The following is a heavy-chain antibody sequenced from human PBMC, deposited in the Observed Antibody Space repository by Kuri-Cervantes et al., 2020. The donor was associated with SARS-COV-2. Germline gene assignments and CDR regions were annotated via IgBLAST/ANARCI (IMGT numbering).Heavy chain of an antibody. D-gene: IGHD6-13*01. CDR3: ARGVGSSSSSLY. CDR1: GYTFTSYG. V-gene: IGHV1-18*04. Sequence: ASVKVSCKASGYTFTSYGISWVRQAPGQGLEWMGWISAYNGNTNYAQKLQGRVTMTTDTSTSTACMELSSLRSEDTAVYYCARGVGSSSSSLYWGQGTLVTVSS. CDR2: ISAYNGNT. J-gene: IGHJ4*02.